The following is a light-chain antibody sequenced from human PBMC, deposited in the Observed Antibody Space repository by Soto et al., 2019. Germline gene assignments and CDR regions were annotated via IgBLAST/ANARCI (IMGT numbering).Light chain of an antibody. CDR3: QHYNSYSEA. J-gene: IGKJ1*01. Sequence: DIQMTQSPSTLSGSVGDRVTITCRASQTSSSWLAWYQQKPGKAPKLLIYKASTLKSGVPSRFRGSGSGTEFTLTISSLQPDDFATYYCQHYNSYSEAFGQGTKVELK. CDR2: KAS. CDR1: QTSSSW. V-gene: IGKV1-5*03.